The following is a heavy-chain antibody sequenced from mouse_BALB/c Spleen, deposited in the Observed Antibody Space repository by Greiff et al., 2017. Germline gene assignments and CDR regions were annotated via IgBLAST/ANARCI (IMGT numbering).Heavy chain of an antibody. CDR3: ARGLGALYYAMDY. V-gene: IGHV5-9-4*01. D-gene: IGHD4-1*01. J-gene: IGHJ4*01. CDR1: GFTFSSYA. Sequence: EVKLVESGGGLVKPGGSLKLSCAASGFTFSSYAMSWVRQSPEKRLEWVAEISSGGSYTYYPDTVTGRFTISRDNAKNTLYLEMSSLRSEDTAMYYCARGLGALYYAMDYWGQGTSVTVSS. CDR2: ISSGGSYT.